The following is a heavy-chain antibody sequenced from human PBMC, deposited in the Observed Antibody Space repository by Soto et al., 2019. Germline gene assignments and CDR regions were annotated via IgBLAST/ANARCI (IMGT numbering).Heavy chain of an antibody. CDR1: GGSISSGGYS. Sequence: QLQLQESGSGLVKPSQTLSLTCAVSGGSISSGGYSWSWIRQPPGKGLEWIGYIYHSGSTYYNPSLKSRVTISVDRSKNQFSLKLSSVTAADTAVYYCASSDYYDSSGYYFSFDYWGQGTLVTVSS. V-gene: IGHV4-30-2*01. D-gene: IGHD3-22*01. CDR2: IYHSGST. J-gene: IGHJ4*02. CDR3: ASSDYYDSSGYYFSFDY.